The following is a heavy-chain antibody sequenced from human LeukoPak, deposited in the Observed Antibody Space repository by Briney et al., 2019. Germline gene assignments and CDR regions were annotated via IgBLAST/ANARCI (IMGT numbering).Heavy chain of an antibody. CDR2: INPNSGGT. CDR3: ARLAAAGTGVGDY. V-gene: IGHV1-2*02. Sequence: ASVKVSCKASGYTFTGYYMHWVRQAPGQGLEWMGWINPNSGGTNYAQKFQGRVTMTRDTSISTAYMELSRLRSNDTAVYYCARLAAAGTGVGDYWGQGTLVTVSS. CDR1: GYTFTGYY. D-gene: IGHD6-13*01. J-gene: IGHJ4*02.